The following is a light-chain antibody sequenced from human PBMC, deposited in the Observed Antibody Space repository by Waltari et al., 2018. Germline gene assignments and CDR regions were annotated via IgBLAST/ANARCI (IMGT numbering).Light chain of an antibody. CDR2: DVN. Sequence: QSALTQPASVSGSPGQSITISCPGSTIDIGSYNYVPWYQQHPGKAPKLIIFDVNRRPSGVSNRFSGSKSGLTASLTISGLQAEDEAEYYCSSYTGSSALVVFGGGTKLSVL. CDR1: TIDIGSYNY. V-gene: IGLV2-14*03. J-gene: IGLJ2*01. CDR3: SSYTGSSALVV.